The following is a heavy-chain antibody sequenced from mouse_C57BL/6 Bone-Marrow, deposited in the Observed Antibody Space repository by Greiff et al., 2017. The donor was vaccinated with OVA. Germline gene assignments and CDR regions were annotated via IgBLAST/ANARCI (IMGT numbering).Heavy chain of an antibody. CDR1: GYTFTSYW. Sequence: VKLQQPGAELVKPGASVKLSCKASGYTFTSYWMQWVKQRPGQGLEWIGEIDPSDSYTNYNQKFKGKATLTVDTSSSTAYMQLSSLTSEDSAVYYCARTPFYDPFDCWGQGTTLTVSS. V-gene: IGHV1-50*01. D-gene: IGHD2-12*01. CDR2: IDPSDSYT. J-gene: IGHJ2*01. CDR3: ARTPFYDPFDC.